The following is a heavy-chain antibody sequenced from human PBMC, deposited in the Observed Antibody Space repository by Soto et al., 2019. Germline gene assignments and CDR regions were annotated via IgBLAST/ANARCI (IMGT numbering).Heavy chain of an antibody. CDR1: GGSFSPYY. CDR3: ARAYGGNSGVFDY. J-gene: IGHJ4*02. V-gene: IGHV4-34*01. Sequence: PSETLSLTCAVYGGSFSPYYWSWIRQPPGKGLEWIGEINRSGSTNYNPSLKSRVTISVDTSQNQLSLNLSSVTAADTAVYYCARAYGGNSGVFDYWAQGTLVTVSS. CDR2: INRSGST. D-gene: IGHD4-17*01.